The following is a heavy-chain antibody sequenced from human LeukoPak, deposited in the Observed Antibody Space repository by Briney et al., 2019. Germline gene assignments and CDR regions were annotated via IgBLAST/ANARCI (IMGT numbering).Heavy chain of an antibody. D-gene: IGHD6-13*01. CDR2: IYPGDSDT. CDR3: ARVGYSSSWYYYYYMDV. V-gene: IGHV5-51*01. CDR1: GYSFTSYW. J-gene: IGHJ6*03. Sequence: GESLKISCKGSGYSFTSYWIGWVRQMPGKGLEWVGIIYPGDSDTRYSPSFQGQVTISADKSISTAYLQWSSLKASDTAMYYCARVGYSSSWYYYYYMDVWGKGTTVTVSS.